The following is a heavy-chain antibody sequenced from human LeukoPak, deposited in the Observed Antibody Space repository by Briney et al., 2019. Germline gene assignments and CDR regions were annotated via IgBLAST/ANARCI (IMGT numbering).Heavy chain of an antibody. J-gene: IGHJ4*02. Sequence: SETLSLTCTVSGDSSSNSIYYWGWIRQPPGKGLEWIGSIYYSGSTYYNPSLKSRVTISVDTSKNQFSLKLSSVTAADTAVYYCARALRGYSYGSLYYFDYWGQGTLVTVSS. CDR3: ARALRGYSYGSLYYFDY. V-gene: IGHV4-39*01. D-gene: IGHD5-18*01. CDR1: GDSSSNSIYY. CDR2: IYYSGST.